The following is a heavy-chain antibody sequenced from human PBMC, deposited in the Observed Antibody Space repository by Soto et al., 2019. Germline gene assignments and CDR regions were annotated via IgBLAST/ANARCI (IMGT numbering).Heavy chain of an antibody. CDR2: IYYSGTT. CDR1: GYSISSSNW. CDR3: ARREIQGPMDY. D-gene: IGHD1-26*01. V-gene: IGHV4-28*01. J-gene: IGHJ4*02. Sequence: SETLSLTCAVSGYSISSSNWWGWIRQPPGKGLEWIGYIYYSGTTYYNPSLKSRVTMSVDTSKDQFSLKLTSVTAVDTAVYYCARREIQGPMDYWGQGTLVT.